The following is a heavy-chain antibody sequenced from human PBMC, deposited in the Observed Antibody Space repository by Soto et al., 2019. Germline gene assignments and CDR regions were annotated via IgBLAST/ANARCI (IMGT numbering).Heavy chain of an antibody. CDR1: GFTFNSYG. CDR2: IWYDGNTK. CDR3: ARPLVAPVAGPYYYGMDV. Sequence: GGSLRLSCVASGFTFNSYGFNWVRQAPGKGLEWVAVIWYDGNTKYYADSVKGRFTISRDNLRTTLYLQMNSLTAEDTAVYYCARPLVAPVAGPYYYGMDVWGQGTTVTVSS. D-gene: IGHD6-19*01. V-gene: IGHV3-33*01. J-gene: IGHJ6*02.